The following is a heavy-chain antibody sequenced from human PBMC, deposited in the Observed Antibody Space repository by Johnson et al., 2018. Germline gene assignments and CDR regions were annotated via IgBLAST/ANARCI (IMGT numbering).Heavy chain of an antibody. CDR1: GFTFSSYS. CDR3: ARDPHVFWSGYYRRGAAFDI. Sequence: VQLVESGGGLVQPGGSLRLSCAASGFTFSSYSMNWVRQAPGKGLEWVSYISSSSSTIYYADSVKGRFTISRDNAKNSLYLQMNSRGAEDTAVYYWARDPHVFWSGYYRRGAAFDIWGQGTMVTVSS. J-gene: IGHJ3*02. CDR2: ISSSSSTI. D-gene: IGHD3-3*01. V-gene: IGHV3-48*01.